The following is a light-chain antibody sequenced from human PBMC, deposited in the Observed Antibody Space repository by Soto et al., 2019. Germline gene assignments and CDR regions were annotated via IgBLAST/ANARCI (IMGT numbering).Light chain of an antibody. V-gene: IGKV3-20*01. CDR2: GAD. Sequence: EIVLTQSPGTLSMSPGERATLSCRASQSLSSSYLAWYQQKPGQAPRLLIYGADNRATGIPDRFSGGGSGTDFTLTISRLEPEDFAVYYCQQYGDSITFGQGTRLEIK. CDR1: QSLSSSY. CDR3: QQYGDSIT. J-gene: IGKJ5*01.